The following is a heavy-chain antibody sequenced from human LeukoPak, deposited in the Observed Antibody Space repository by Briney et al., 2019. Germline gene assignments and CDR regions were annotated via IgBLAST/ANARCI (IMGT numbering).Heavy chain of an antibody. D-gene: IGHD6-13*01. V-gene: IGHV1-18*01. J-gene: IGHJ4*02. CDR3: ARDVRYSSSWYDDY. Sequence: ASVTVSCKASGYTFTSFGSSWVRQAPGQGLEWMGWISAYNGNTNYAQKLQGRVTMTTDTSTSTAYMELRSLRSDDTAVYYCARDVRYSSSWYDDYWGQGTLVTVSS. CDR1: GYTFTSFG. CDR2: ISAYNGNT.